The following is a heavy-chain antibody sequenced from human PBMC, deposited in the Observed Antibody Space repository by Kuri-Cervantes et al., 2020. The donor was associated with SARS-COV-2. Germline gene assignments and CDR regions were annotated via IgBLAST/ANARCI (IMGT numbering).Heavy chain of an antibody. D-gene: IGHD6-19*01. Sequence: SETLSLTCTVSGGSISSSSYYWSWIRQPPGKGLEWIGEINHSGSTNYNPSLKSRVTISVDTSKNQFSLKLSSVTAADTAVYYCALGVAVAGTGYFPHWGQGNLVTVSS. J-gene: IGHJ1*01. V-gene: IGHV4-39*07. CDR1: GGSISSSSYY. CDR3: ALGVAVAGTGYFPH. CDR2: INHSGST.